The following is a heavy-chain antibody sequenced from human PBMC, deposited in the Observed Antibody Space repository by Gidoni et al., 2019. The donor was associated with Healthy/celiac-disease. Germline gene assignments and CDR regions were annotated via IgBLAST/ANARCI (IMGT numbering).Heavy chain of an antibody. J-gene: IGHJ5*02. V-gene: IGHV1-8*01. CDR2: MNPNSGNT. CDR1: GYTFTSHD. Sequence: QVQLVQSGAEVKKPGASVKVSCKASGYTFTSHDINWVRQATGQGLEWMGWMNPNSGNTGYAQKFQGRVTMTRNTSISTAYMELSSLRSEDTAVYYCARGNIVLMVYAISGAFDPWGQGTLVTVSS. CDR3: ARGNIVLMVYAISGAFDP. D-gene: IGHD2-8*01.